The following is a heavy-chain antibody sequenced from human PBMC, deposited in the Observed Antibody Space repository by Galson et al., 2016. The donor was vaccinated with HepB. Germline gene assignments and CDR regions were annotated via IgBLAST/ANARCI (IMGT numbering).Heavy chain of an antibody. CDR2: INPNNGGP. CDR3: ARLTGYCSGGSCANWFDP. D-gene: IGHD2-15*01. Sequence: SVKVSCKASGYTFIGYYVHWVRQAPGQGLEWMGWINPNNGGPKYAQKFQGRVTMTRDTSISTAYMDLSSLRSDDTAVYYCARLTGYCSGGSCANWFDPWGQGTLVTVSS. J-gene: IGHJ5*02. V-gene: IGHV1-2*02. CDR1: GYTFIGYY.